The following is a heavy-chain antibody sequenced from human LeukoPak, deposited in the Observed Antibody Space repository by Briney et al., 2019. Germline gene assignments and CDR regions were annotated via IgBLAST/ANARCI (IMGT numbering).Heavy chain of an antibody. V-gene: IGHV3-30*18. CDR2: ISYDGSNK. CDR3: AKARGYYDSSGNFDY. D-gene: IGHD3-22*01. CDR1: GFTFSSYG. J-gene: IGHJ4*02. Sequence: GGSLRLSCAASGFTFSSYGMHWVRQAPGKGLEWVAVISYDGSNKYYADSVKGRFTISRDNSKNTLYLQMNSLRAEDTAVYYCAKARGYYDSSGNFDYWGQGTLVTVSS.